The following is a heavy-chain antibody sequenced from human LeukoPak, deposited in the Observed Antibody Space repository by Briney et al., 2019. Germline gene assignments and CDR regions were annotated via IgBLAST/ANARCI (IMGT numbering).Heavy chain of an antibody. Sequence: KPGGSLRLSCAGSGFTFSNAWMSWVRQAPGKGLEWVGRIKSKTDGGTTDYAAPVKGRFTISRDDSKNTLYLQMNSLKTEDTAVYYCTTEYDDSSATQGYFDYWGQGTLVTVSS. J-gene: IGHJ4*02. CDR2: IKSKTDGGTT. CDR3: TTEYDDSSATQGYFDY. CDR1: GFTFSNAW. V-gene: IGHV3-15*01. D-gene: IGHD3-22*01.